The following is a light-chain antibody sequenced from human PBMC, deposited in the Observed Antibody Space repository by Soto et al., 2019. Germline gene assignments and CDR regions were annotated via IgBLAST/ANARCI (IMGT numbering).Light chain of an antibody. Sequence: EIVLTQSPGTLSLSPGERATLSCRASQSVSSSSLAWYQQKPGQAPRLLIYGASSRATGVPDRFSGSVSGTEFTLTISSLQSEDFAVYYCQQYNEWPPFTYGQGTRLEIK. CDR3: QQYNEWPPFT. J-gene: IGKJ5*01. V-gene: IGKV3-20*01. CDR1: QSVSSSS. CDR2: GAS.